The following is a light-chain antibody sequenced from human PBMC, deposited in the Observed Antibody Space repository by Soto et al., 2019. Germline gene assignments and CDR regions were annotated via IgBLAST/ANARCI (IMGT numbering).Light chain of an antibody. V-gene: IGKV3-20*01. Sequence: EFVLTQSPGTLSLSPGDRATLSCRASQSVSSSYLAWYQQKPGQTPRLLIYGASNRATGIPDRFSGSGSGTEFTLTISRLEPEDFAVYYCPQYGDSPPKYTFGQGTKLEIK. CDR2: GAS. CDR1: QSVSSSY. J-gene: IGKJ2*01. CDR3: PQYGDSPPKYT.